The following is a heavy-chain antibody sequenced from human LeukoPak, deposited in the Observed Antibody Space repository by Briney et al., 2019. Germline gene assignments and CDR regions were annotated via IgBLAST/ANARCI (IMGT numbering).Heavy chain of an antibody. CDR3: ASRDTATGLD. Sequence: PSETLSLTCAVYGGSFSGYYWSWIRQPRGKGLEWIGEINHSGSTNYNPSLKSRVTISVDTSKNQFSLKLSSVTAADTAVYYCASRDTATGLDWGQGTLVTVSS. J-gene: IGHJ4*02. D-gene: IGHD5-18*01. CDR2: INHSGST. CDR1: GGSFSGYY. V-gene: IGHV4-34*01.